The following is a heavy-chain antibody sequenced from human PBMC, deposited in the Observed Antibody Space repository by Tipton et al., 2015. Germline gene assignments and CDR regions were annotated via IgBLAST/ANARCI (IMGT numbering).Heavy chain of an antibody. CDR2: ISSSGSLI. J-gene: IGHJ4*02. Sequence: SPRLSCVASGFSLNDYGMNWVRQTPGKGLEWVSYISSSGSLIYYTDSVKGRFTISRDNAKNSLYLQINSLRDEDTAVYYCARDLDSNSWPKGFWGQGTLVTVSS. CDR1: GFSLNDYG. V-gene: IGHV3-48*02. D-gene: IGHD6-13*01. CDR3: ARDLDSNSWPKGF.